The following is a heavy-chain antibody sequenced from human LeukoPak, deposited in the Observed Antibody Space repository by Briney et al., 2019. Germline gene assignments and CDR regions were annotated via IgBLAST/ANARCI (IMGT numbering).Heavy chain of an antibody. CDR2: ISYDGSNK. D-gene: IGHD4-23*01. Sequence: PGRSLRLSCAASGFTFSSYAMHWVRQAPGKGLEWVAVISYDGSNKYYADSVKGRFTISRDNSKNTLYLQMNSLRAEDTAVYYCARDRSTVVTHGWVDYWGQGTLVTVSS. CDR3: ARDRSTVVTHGWVDY. V-gene: IGHV3-30-3*01. CDR1: GFTFSSYA. J-gene: IGHJ4*02.